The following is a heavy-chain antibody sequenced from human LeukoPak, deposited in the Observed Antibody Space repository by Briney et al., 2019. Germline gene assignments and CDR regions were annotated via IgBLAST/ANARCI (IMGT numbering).Heavy chain of an antibody. CDR2: IYHSGSS. D-gene: IGHD2-21*02. CDR1: GVSMGSGGYS. J-gene: IGHJ4*02. CDR3: VSAYCGGDCYHSLLTN. V-gene: IGHV4-30-2*01. Sequence: SETLSLTCAVSGVSMGSGGYSWSWVRQPPGKGLEWIGYIYHSGSSYYNPSLKSRVTIPMDRSKNQFSLRLTSLTAADTAVYYCVSAYCGGDCYHSLLTNWGQGILVTVSS.